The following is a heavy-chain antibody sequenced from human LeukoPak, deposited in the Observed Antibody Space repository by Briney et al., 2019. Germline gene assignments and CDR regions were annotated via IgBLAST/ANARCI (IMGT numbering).Heavy chain of an antibody. Sequence: SETLSLTCAVYGGSFSGYYWSWIRQPPGKGLEWIGEINHSGSTNYNPSLKSRVTISVDTSKNQFSLKLSSVTAADTAVYYCARGGSLAGSSWYVGFHRDNWFDPWGQGTLVTVSS. J-gene: IGHJ5*02. D-gene: IGHD6-13*01. CDR2: INHSGST. CDR3: ARGGSLAGSSWYVGFHRDNWFDP. V-gene: IGHV4-34*01. CDR1: GGSFSGYY.